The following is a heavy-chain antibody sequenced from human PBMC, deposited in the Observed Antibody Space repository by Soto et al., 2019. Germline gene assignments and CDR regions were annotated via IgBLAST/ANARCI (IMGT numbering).Heavy chain of an antibody. CDR2: ISAYNGNT. J-gene: IGHJ6*03. Sequence: ASVKVSCKASGYTFTSYGISWVRQAPGQGLEWMGWISAYNGNTNYAQKLQGRVTMTTDTSTSTAYMELRSLRSDDTAVYYCARAVVIDVYYYYYYMDVWGKGTTVTISS. CDR1: GYTFTSYG. V-gene: IGHV1-18*01. CDR3: ARAVVIDVYYYYYYMDV. D-gene: IGHD3-22*01.